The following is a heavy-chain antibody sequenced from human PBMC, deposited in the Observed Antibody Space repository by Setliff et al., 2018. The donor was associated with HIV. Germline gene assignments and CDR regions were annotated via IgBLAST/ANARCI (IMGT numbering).Heavy chain of an antibody. CDR3: ARCYYDSSGPTDAFDI. CDR1: GYSFTTYG. V-gene: IGHV1-18*01. Sequence: ASVKVSCKASGYSFTTYGFSWVRQAPGQGLEWMGWISAYDGNTKYAQKFQGRLTMTRDTSRSTVYMELSSLRSEDTAVYYCARCYYDSSGPTDAFDIWGQGTVVTVSS. CDR2: ISAYDGNT. D-gene: IGHD3-22*01. J-gene: IGHJ3*02.